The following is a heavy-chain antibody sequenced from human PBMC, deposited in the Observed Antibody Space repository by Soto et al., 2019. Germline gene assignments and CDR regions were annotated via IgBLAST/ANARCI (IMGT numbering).Heavy chain of an antibody. J-gene: IGHJ5*02. CDR2: ISAYNGNT. CDR1: GYRFTSYA. CDR3: ARVNTPRDIVVVPAAWFDP. V-gene: IGHV1-18*01. D-gene: IGHD2-2*01. Sequence: GESLKISCKGSGYRFTSYAIGWVRQAPGQGLEWRGWISAYNGNTNYAQKLQGIVTMTTDTSTSTAYLELRSLRSDDTAVYYCARVNTPRDIVVVPAAWFDPWGQGTLVTVSS.